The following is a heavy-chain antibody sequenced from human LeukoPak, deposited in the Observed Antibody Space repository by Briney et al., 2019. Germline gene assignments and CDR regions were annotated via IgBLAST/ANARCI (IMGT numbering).Heavy chain of an antibody. V-gene: IGHV3-21*01. J-gene: IGHJ3*02. Sequence: PGGSLRLSCAASGFTFSSYSMNWVRQAPGKGLEWVSSISSSSSYIYYADSVKGRFTISRDNAKNSLYLQMNSLRAEDTAVYYCARDIPGYYYDSSGAFDIWGQGTMVTVSS. CDR3: ARDIPGYYYDSSGAFDI. CDR2: ISSSSSYI. D-gene: IGHD3-22*01. CDR1: GFTFSSYS.